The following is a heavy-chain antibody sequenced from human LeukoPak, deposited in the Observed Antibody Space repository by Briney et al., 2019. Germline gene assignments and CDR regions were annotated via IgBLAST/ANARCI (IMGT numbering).Heavy chain of an antibody. V-gene: IGHV4-39*01. Sequence: PSETLSLTCTVSSGSISSSSYYWGWIRQPPGKGLEWIGSIYYSGSTYYNPSLKSRVTISVDTSKNQFSLKLSSVTAAGTAVYYCARGGVGASSFDYWGQGTLVTVSS. D-gene: IGHD1-26*01. CDR3: ARGGVGASSFDY. CDR1: SGSISSSSYY. J-gene: IGHJ4*02. CDR2: IYYSGST.